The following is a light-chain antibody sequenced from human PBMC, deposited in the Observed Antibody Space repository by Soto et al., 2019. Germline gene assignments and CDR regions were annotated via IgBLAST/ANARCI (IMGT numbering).Light chain of an antibody. Sequence: EIVLTQSPGTLSLSPGERASLSCRASQSVSRNYVAWYHYKPGQAPRLLIYDASTRATGIPDRFSGSGSGADFTLTISRLEPEDFAVYYCQQRRYWPPLTFGGGTKVQIK. J-gene: IGKJ4*01. V-gene: IGKV3D-20*02. CDR3: QQRRYWPPLT. CDR2: DAS. CDR1: QSVSRNY.